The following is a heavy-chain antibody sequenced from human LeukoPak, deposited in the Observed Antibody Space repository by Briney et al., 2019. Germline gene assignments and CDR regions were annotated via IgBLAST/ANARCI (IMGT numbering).Heavy chain of an antibody. J-gene: IGHJ4*02. CDR2: ISGSGDNT. CDR1: GFTFSSYA. CDR3: AKEGYSYGGGLDY. D-gene: IGHD5-18*01. V-gene: IGHV3-23*01. Sequence: GGSLRLSCAASGFTFSSYAMSWVRQVPGKGLEWVSVISGSGDNTYYADSVKGRFTISRDNSKNMLYLQMNSLRAEDTAVYYCAKEGYSYGGGLDYWGQGTLVTVSS.